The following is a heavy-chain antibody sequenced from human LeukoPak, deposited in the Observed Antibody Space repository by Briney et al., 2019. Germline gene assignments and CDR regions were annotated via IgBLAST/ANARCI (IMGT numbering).Heavy chain of an antibody. D-gene: IGHD3-10*01. CDR3: ARDGTYGSGSYDWFDP. CDR2: IYYSGIT. Sequence: WGTLSLTCTVSGGSITSHYWSWIRQPPGMGLEWIGYIYYSGITGYNHSLKSRVTMSVDTSKNQFSLKLSSVTAADTAVYYCARDGTYGSGSYDWFDPWGQGTPVTVSS. V-gene: IGHV4-59*11. CDR1: GGSITSHY. J-gene: IGHJ5*02.